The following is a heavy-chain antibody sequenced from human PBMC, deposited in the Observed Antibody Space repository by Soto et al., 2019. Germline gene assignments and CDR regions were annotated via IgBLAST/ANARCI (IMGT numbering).Heavy chain of an antibody. D-gene: IGHD6-6*01. Sequence: SETLSLTCTVSGGSISDSYWSWIRQPPGKGLEWIGYISYSVSTYYNPSLKSRVTISVDTSKNHFSLKLRTVTAADTAVYYCASASSIAVGGAFDYWGQGTLVTLSS. CDR2: ISYSVST. CDR3: ASASSIAVGGAFDY. CDR1: GGSISDSY. J-gene: IGHJ4*02. V-gene: IGHV4-59*01.